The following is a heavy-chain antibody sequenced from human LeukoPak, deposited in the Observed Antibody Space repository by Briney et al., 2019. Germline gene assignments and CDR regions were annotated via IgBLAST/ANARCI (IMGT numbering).Heavy chain of an antibody. V-gene: IGHV1-8*01. CDR3: ARDFLYCGSTSCYRRFDP. CDR2: MNPNSGNT. Sequence: ASVKVSCKASGYTFTSYDINWVRQATGQGLEWMGWMNPNSGNTGYAQKFQGRVTMTRNTSISTAYMELSSLRSEDTAVYYCARDFLYCGSTSCYRRFDPWGQGTLVTVSS. CDR1: GYTFTSYD. J-gene: IGHJ5*02. D-gene: IGHD2-2*01.